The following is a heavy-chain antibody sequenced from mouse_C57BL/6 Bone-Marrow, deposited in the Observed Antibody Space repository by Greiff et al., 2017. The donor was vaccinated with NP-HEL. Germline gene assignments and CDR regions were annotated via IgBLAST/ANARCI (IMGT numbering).Heavy chain of an antibody. CDR2: IYPGGGYT. CDR1: GYTFTNYW. V-gene: IGHV1-63*01. J-gene: IGHJ4*01. CDR3: ARGDYYGAMDY. D-gene: IGHD1-1*01. Sequence: VKLVESGAELVRPGTSVKMSCKASGYTFTNYWIGWAKQRPGHGLEWIGDIYPGGGYTNYNEKFKGKATLTADKSSSTAYMQFSSLTSEDSAIYYCARGDYYGAMDYWGQGTSVTVSS.